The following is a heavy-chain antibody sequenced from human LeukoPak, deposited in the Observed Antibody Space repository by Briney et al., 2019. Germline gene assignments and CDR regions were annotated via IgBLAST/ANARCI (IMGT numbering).Heavy chain of an antibody. CDR3: AKDYVSGNGIWYFDI. CDR2: ISSTGGNT. CDR1: GFTFDTYA. J-gene: IGHJ2*01. V-gene: IGHV3-23*01. Sequence: GGSLRLSCAASGFTFDTYALSWVRQSPGQGLEWVSAISSTGGNTYYADSVRGRFTMSRDNSKNTLYLRMNSLRAEDTAVYYCAKDYVSGNGIWYFDIWGRGTLVTVSS. D-gene: IGHD3-10*01.